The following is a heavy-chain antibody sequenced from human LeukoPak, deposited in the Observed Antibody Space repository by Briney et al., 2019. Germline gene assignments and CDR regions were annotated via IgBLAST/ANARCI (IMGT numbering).Heavy chain of an antibody. CDR2: IDAGNGRT. CDR3: ARDADTAMVTRWFDP. V-gene: IGHV1-3*01. CDR1: GYDFTKYA. J-gene: IGHJ5*02. D-gene: IGHD5-18*01. Sequence: ASVKVSCKASGYDFTKYAVQWVRQAPGQRLEWMGWIDAGNGRTKYSQDFQGRVTISRDTSASIAYMELRSLRSDDTAVYYCARDADTAMVTRWFDPWGQGTLVTVSS.